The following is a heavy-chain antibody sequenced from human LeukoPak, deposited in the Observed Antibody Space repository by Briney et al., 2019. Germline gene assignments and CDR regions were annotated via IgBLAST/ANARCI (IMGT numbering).Heavy chain of an antibody. CDR1: GFTFSSYA. J-gene: IGHJ4*02. CDR3: AKDLEWLLQSFDY. Sequence: GGFLRLSCAASGFTFSSYAMSWVRQAPGKGLEWVSAISGSGGSTYYADSVKGRFTISRDNSKNTLYLQMNSLRAEDTAVYYCAKDLEWLLQSFDYWGQGTLVTVSS. CDR2: ISGSGGST. D-gene: IGHD3-3*01. V-gene: IGHV3-23*01.